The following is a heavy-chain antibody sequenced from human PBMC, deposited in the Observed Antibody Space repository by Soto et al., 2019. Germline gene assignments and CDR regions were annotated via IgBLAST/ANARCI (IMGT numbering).Heavy chain of an antibody. Sequence: SCAASGFIFSSYDMAWVRQAPGKGLKWVSTVSSSADATQYADSVKGRFTISRDNSKNTPYLEMNNLGDEDTATYYCAKSYFFSWYDSWGQGTLVTVSS. J-gene: IGHJ5*01. CDR2: VSSSADAT. CDR3: AKSYFFSWYDS. D-gene: IGHD3-10*01. CDR1: GFIFSSYD. V-gene: IGHV3-23*01.